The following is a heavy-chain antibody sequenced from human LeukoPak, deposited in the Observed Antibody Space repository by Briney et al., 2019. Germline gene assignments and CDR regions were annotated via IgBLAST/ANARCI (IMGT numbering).Heavy chain of an antibody. CDR2: INHSGST. D-gene: IGHD3-3*01. J-gene: IGHJ5*02. Sequence: PSETLSLTCAVYGGSFRGSSWSWIRHPPGKGLEWIGEINHSGSTNYNPYLKSRVTISVDTSKNQFSLKLSSVTAADTAVYYCARRRNTIFGVVTYNWFDPWGQGTLVTVSS. CDR3: ARRRNTIFGVVTYNWFDP. V-gene: IGHV4-34*01. CDR1: GGSFRGSS.